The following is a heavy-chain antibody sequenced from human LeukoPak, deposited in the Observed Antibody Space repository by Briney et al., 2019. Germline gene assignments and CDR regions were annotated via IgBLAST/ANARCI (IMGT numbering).Heavy chain of an antibody. CDR2: MNPNGGNT. CDR3: ARANYYGSGKKDLDY. CDR1: GYTFTTYD. Sequence: WASVKVSCKASGYTFTTYDINWVRQATGQGLEWMGWMNPNGGNTGYAQKFQGRVTMTRNTSMSTAYMELNSLRSEDTAVYYCARANYYGSGKKDLDYWGQGTLVTVSS. V-gene: IGHV1-8*01. J-gene: IGHJ4*02. D-gene: IGHD3-10*01.